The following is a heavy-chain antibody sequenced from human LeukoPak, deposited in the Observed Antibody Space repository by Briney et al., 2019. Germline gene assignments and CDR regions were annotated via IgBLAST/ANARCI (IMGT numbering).Heavy chain of an antibody. J-gene: IGHJ4*02. Sequence: PGGSLRLSCAASGFTFSSYAMSWVRQAPGKGLEWVSAIIGSGGSTYYADSVKGRFTISRDNSKNTLYLQMNSLRAEDTAVYYCAKDEQWLGYFDYWGQGTLVTVSS. D-gene: IGHD6-19*01. CDR1: GFTFSSYA. V-gene: IGHV3-23*01. CDR3: AKDEQWLGYFDY. CDR2: IIGSGGST.